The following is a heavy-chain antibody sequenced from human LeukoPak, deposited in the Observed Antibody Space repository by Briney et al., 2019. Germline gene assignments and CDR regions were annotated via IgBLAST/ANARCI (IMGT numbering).Heavy chain of an antibody. CDR3: ASMTTEDQGWFDP. V-gene: IGHV3-9*01. Sequence: GRSLRLSCAASGFTFDDYAMHWVRQAPGKGLEWVSGISWNSGSIGYADSVKGRFTISRDNAKNSLYLQMNSLRAEDTALYYCASMTTEDQGWFDPWGQGTLVTVSS. CDR1: GFTFDDYA. CDR2: ISWNSGSI. J-gene: IGHJ5*02. D-gene: IGHD4-17*01.